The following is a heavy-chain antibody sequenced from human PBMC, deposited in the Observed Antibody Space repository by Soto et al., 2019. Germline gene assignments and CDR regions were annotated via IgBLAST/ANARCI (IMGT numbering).Heavy chain of an antibody. CDR1: GFPFSSYT. J-gene: IGHJ5*02. V-gene: IGHV3-64D*06. CDR3: VTCLPLSGDRCSGWFDP. Sequence: GWSLRLSCSASGFPFSSYTMHWVRQAPGKGLEYVSAIDSNAYSTFYADSVKGRFTTSRDNSKNTLYLQMSSLRPEDTAVYYCVTCLPLSGDRCSGWFDPWGQGTLVTVSS. CDR2: IDSNAYST. D-gene: IGHD2-15*01.